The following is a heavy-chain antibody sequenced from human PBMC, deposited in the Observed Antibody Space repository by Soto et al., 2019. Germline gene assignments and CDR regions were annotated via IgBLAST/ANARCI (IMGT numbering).Heavy chain of an antibody. CDR1: GFTFSSYS. D-gene: IGHD3-22*01. CDR3: AGGRGHCISGGFYLLHYFDC. CDR2: ISSSSGTM. Sequence: EVQLVESGGGLVQPGGSLRLSCAVSGFTFSSYSMNWVRQAPGKGLEWVSYISSSSGTMYYADSVQGRFTISRENAKNSWYRQRNSLRDEDPSVFYCAGGRGHCISGGFYLLHYFDCGGQGSLATVSS. V-gene: IGHV3-48*02. J-gene: IGHJ4*02.